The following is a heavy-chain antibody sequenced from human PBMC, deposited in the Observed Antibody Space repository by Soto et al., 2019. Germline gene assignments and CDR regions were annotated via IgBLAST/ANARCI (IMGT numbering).Heavy chain of an antibody. J-gene: IGHJ5*02. CDR1: GGSISSGGYS. D-gene: IGHD6-6*01. CDR3: ARSIARAGWFEP. CDR2: IYHSGST. Sequence: SETLSLTCAVSGGSISSGGYSLSWIRQPPGKGLEWIGYIYHSGSTYYNPSLKSRVTISVDRSKNQFSLKLSSVTAADTAVYYCARSIARAGWFEPWGEGTLVTVSS. V-gene: IGHV4-30-2*01.